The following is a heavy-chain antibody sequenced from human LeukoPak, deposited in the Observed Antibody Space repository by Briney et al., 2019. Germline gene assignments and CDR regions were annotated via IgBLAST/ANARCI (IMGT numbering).Heavy chain of an antibody. D-gene: IGHD3-3*01. CDR1: GFTFSSYV. J-gene: IGHJ4*02. V-gene: IGHV3-64*05. CDR3: VYQVQGVVK. Sequence: GGSLRLSCSASGFTFSSYVMHWVRQAPGKGLEYVSGISGDGASTYYADSVKGRFTISRDNSKNTLYVQMNSLRAEDTAVYYCVYQVQGVVKWGQGTLVTVSS. CDR2: ISGDGAST.